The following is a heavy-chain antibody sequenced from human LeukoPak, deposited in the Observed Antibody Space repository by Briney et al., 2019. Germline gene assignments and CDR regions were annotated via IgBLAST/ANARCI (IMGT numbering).Heavy chain of an antibody. Sequence: GGSLRLSCAASGFTFSSYGMHWVRQAPGNGLEWVAVIWYDGSNKYYADSVKGRFTISRDNSKNTLYLQMNSLRAEDTAVYYCARDYAALLGALDYWGQGTLVTVSS. CDR3: ARDYAALLGALDY. D-gene: IGHD1-26*01. CDR1: GFTFSSYG. J-gene: IGHJ4*02. CDR2: IWYDGSNK. V-gene: IGHV3-33*01.